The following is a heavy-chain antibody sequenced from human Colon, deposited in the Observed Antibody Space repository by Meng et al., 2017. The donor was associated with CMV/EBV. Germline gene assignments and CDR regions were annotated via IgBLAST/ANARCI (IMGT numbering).Heavy chain of an antibody. D-gene: IGHD1-26*01. J-gene: IGHJ4*02. Sequence: ASVKVSCKASGYNFITYDIIWVRQGPGQGLEWMGWMNPHTGDTVYGQKFQGRVTVTRDTAMNTVYMDLTGLTSDDTALYFCARGPRGGTEFLDHWGQGTLVTVSS. CDR3: ARGPRGGTEFLDH. V-gene: IGHV1-8*01. CDR1: GYNFITYD. CDR2: MNPHTGDT.